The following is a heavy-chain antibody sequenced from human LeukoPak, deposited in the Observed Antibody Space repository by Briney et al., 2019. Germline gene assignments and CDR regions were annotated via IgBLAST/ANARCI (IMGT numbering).Heavy chain of an antibody. J-gene: IGHJ5*02. CDR2: IYISGNT. D-gene: IGHD5-24*01. V-gene: IGHV4-4*07. CDR3: ARGDWFHP. Sequence: SETLSLTCTVSGGSISDYYWSWIRQPAGKGLEWIGRIYISGNTNYNPSLKSRVTMSVDTSKNQFSPNLSSVTAEDTAVYYCARGDWFHPWGQGTLVTVSS. CDR1: GGSISDYY.